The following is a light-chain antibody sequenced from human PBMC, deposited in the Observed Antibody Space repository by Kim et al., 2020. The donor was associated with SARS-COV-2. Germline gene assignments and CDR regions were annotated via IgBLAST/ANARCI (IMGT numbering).Light chain of an antibody. CDR2: YDS. J-gene: IGLJ1*01. V-gene: IGLV3-21*04. CDR1: NIGSKS. CDR3: QVWDSGSDHYV. Sequence: APGKTASITCGGNNIGSKSVQWYQQKPGQAPVLLIFYDSDRPSGISERFSGPNSGNTATLTINRVEAGDEADYYCQVWDSGSDHYVFGSGTKVTVL.